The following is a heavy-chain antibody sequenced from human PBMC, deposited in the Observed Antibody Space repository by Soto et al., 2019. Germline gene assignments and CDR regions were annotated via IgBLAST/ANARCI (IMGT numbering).Heavy chain of an antibody. Sequence: GESLQISCKGSGYSFASYWIGWVRQMPGKCLEWMGIIYPGDSDTRYSPSFQGQVTISADKSISTAYLQWSSLKASDTAMYYCASTRRTYYYDSSGPPYYYYGMDVWGQGTTVTVSS. V-gene: IGHV5-51*01. CDR3: ASTRRTYYYDSSGPPYYYYGMDV. D-gene: IGHD3-22*01. J-gene: IGHJ6*02. CDR1: GYSFASYW. CDR2: IYPGDSDT.